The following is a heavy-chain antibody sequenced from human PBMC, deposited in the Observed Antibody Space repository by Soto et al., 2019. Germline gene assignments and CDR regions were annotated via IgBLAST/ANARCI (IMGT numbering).Heavy chain of an antibody. Sequence: GGSLRLSCAASGFTFGNVWMSWVRQAPGKGLDWVGRIKSKSAGWTTEYAAPVRGRFTISRDDSKNTLYLQMNSLKTEDTAVYYCTTDLWRIAVVVGSTGYFNPWGQGTPVTVSS. D-gene: IGHD2-15*01. J-gene: IGHJ5*02. V-gene: IGHV3-15*01. CDR1: GFTFGNVW. CDR2: IKSKSAGWTT. CDR3: TTDLWRIAVVVGSTGYFNP.